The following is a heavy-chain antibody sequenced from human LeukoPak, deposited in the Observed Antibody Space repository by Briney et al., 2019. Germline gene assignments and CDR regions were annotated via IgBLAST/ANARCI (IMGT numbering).Heavy chain of an antibody. CDR1: GGTFSSYA. Sequence: SVKVSCKASGGTFSSYAISWVRQAPGQGLEWMGGIIPIFGTANYAQKFQGRVTITADKSTSTAYMELSSLRSEDTAVYYCARNYGTDYYYCYMDVWGKGTTVTISS. D-gene: IGHD3-10*01. CDR2: IIPIFGTA. CDR3: ARNYGTDYYYCYMDV. V-gene: IGHV1-69*06. J-gene: IGHJ6*03.